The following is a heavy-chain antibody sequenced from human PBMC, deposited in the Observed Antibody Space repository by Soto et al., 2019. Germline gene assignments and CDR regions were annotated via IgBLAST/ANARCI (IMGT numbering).Heavy chain of an antibody. CDR2: IYYSGST. CDR3: ARQCNGDYAGDWFDP. CDR1: GGSISSSSYY. Sequence: QLQLQESGPGLVKPSETLSLTCTVSGGSISSSSYYWGWIRQPPGKGLEWIGRIYYSGSTYYNPSLKSRVTISVDTSKNQFSLKLSSVTAADTAVYYCARQCNGDYAGDWFDPWGQGTLVTVSS. D-gene: IGHD4-17*01. J-gene: IGHJ5*02. V-gene: IGHV4-39*01.